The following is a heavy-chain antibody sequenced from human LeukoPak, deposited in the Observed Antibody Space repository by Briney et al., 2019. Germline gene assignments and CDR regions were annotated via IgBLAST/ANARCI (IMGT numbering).Heavy chain of an antibody. J-gene: IGHJ4*02. CDR1: GYTFTSYG. CDR2: ISAYNGNT. CDR3: ARYGENTYYDFWSGYYAYYFDY. D-gene: IGHD3-3*01. Sequence: GASVKVSCKASGYTFTSYGISWVRQAPGQGLEWMGWISAYNGNTNYAQKLQGRVTMTTDTSTSTAYMELRSLRSDDTAVYYCARYGENTYYDFWSGYYAYYFDYWGQGTLVTVSS. V-gene: IGHV1-18*01.